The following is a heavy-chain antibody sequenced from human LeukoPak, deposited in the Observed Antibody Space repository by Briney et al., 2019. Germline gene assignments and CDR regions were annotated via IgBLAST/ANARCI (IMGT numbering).Heavy chain of an antibody. V-gene: IGHV4-59*01. CDR3: ARLGGWYMVVDY. CDR1: GGSISSYY. D-gene: IGHD6-19*01. J-gene: IGHJ4*02. CDR2: IYYSGST. Sequence: PSETLSLTCTVSGGSISSYYWSWIRQPPGKGLEWIGYIYYSGSTNYNPSLKSRVTISVDTSKNQFSLKLSSVTAADTAVYYCARLGGWYMVVDYWGQGTLVTVSS.